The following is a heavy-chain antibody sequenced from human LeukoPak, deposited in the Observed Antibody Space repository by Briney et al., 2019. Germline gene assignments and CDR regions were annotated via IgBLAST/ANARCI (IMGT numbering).Heavy chain of an antibody. J-gene: IGHJ5*02. CDR3: ARAVTWIDP. CDR2: ISGSGDRT. V-gene: IGHV3-23*01. CDR1: GFTFSSYE. Sequence: AGGSLRLSCAASGFTFSSYEMNWVRQAPGKGLEWVSTISGSGDRTYYADSVKGRFTISRDNSKNTLFLQMNSLRAEDTAVYYCARAVTWIDPWGQGTLVTVSS.